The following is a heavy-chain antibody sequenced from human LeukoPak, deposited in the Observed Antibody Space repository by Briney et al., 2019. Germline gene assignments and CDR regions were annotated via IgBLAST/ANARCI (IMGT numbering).Heavy chain of an antibody. D-gene: IGHD6-19*01. CDR3: ARDSGYSSGWHDWFDP. Sequence: GGSLRLSCAASGFTVSSNYMSWVRQAPGKGLEWVSVIYSGGSTYYADSVKGRFTISRDNSKNTLYLQMNSLRAEDTAVYYCARDSGYSSGWHDWFDPWGQGTLVTVSS. V-gene: IGHV3-53*01. J-gene: IGHJ5*02. CDR1: GFTVSSNY. CDR2: IYSGGST.